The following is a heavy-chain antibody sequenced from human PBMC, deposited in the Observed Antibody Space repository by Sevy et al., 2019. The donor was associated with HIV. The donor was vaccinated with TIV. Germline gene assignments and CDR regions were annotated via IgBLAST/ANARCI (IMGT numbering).Heavy chain of an antibody. CDR3: ARDDSVNLRVIVY. V-gene: IGHV4-59*13. Sequence: SETLSLTCSVSGGSISSYFWGWIRQPPGKGLEWLGNIYYTGTTSCNPSLKNRVTISLDTSKSHFSLKLTSVTAADTAVYYCARDDSVNLRVIVYWGQGTLVTVSS. CDR2: IYYTGTT. CDR1: GGSISSYF. D-gene: IGHD4-17*01. J-gene: IGHJ4*02.